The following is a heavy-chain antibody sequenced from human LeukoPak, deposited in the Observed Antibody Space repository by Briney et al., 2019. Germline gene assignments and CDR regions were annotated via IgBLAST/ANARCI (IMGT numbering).Heavy chain of an antibody. V-gene: IGHV1-2*02. Sequence: ASVQVSCKASGYTFTGYYMHWVRQAPGQGLEWMGWINPNSGCTNYAQKLQGRVTMIKDPSISTAYMELSRLRSDDTAVYYCARVSSGWYLSGLVNFDYWGQGTLVTVSS. CDR1: GYTFTGYY. D-gene: IGHD6-19*01. J-gene: IGHJ4*02. CDR3: ARVSSGWYLSGLVNFDY. CDR2: INPNSGCT.